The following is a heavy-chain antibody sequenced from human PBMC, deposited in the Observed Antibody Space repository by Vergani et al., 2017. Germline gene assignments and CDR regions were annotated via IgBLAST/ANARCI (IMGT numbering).Heavy chain of an antibody. D-gene: IGHD2-21*01. CDR2: IKSNADGGSA. J-gene: IGHJ6*03. CDR1: GGSISSYY. V-gene: IGHV3-15*01. CDR3: TAEKEVAFYYSYYHMDV. Sequence: VQLQESGPGLVKPSETLSLTCTVSGGSISSYYWSWIRQPPGKGLEWIARIKSNADGGSADYAASVKGRFIISRDDSKNFLYLQMNSLKIEDTALYFCTAEKEVAFYYSYYHMDVWGKGTTVTVSS.